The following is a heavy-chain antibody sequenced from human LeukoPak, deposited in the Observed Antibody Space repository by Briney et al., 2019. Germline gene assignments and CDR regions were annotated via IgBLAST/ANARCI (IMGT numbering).Heavy chain of an antibody. CDR2: ISGSGDNT. D-gene: IGHD4-23*01. J-gene: IGHJ4*02. CDR3: AKGIYGGNTMFYFDH. CDR1: GFAFSNYG. V-gene: IGHV3-23*01. Sequence: GGSLRLSCAASGFAFSNYGMSWVRQAPGKGVEWVSAISGSGDNTYYADSVKGRFTISRDISTNTLFLQMNSLRAEDTAMFYCAKGIYGGNTMFYFDHWGQGTLVAVSS.